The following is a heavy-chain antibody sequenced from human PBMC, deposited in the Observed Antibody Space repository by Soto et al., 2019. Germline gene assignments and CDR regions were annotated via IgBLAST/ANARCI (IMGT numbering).Heavy chain of an antibody. CDR1: GFTFSSYA. CDR2: IIGSRRST. V-gene: IGHV3-23*01. Sequence: GSLRLSCAASGFTFSSYAMSWVRQAPGKGLEWVSAIIGSRRSTNYAHSVKGLLTISRDSSKNTLYLQMNSLRAEDTAVYYCAKVIVATSKFTFDYWGQGTLVTVSS. J-gene: IGHJ4*02. CDR3: AKVIVATSKFTFDY. D-gene: IGHD5-12*01.